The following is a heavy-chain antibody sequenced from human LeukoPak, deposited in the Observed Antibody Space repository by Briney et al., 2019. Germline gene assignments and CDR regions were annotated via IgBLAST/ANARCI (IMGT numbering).Heavy chain of an antibody. V-gene: IGHV3-21*01. J-gene: IGHJ3*02. Sequence: GGSLRLSCAASGFTFSSYNMNWVRQAPGKGLEWVSSITSSSSYIYYADSVKGRFTISRDNAKNSLFLQMNSLTAEDTAVYYCARHRRENKQYYYDSRFAFDIWGQGTMVTVSS. CDR3: ARHRRENKQYYYDSRFAFDI. D-gene: IGHD3-22*01. CDR2: ITSSSSYI. CDR1: GFTFSSYN.